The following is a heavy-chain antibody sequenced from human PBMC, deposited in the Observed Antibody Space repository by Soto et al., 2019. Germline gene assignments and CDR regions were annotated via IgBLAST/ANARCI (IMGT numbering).Heavy chain of an antibody. CDR3: ARVTYRTNWNWFDP. J-gene: IGHJ5*02. Sequence: SETLSLTCTVSGGSIRSSRHYWGWIRQPPGKGLEWIGSISYSGSTYYNPSLKSRVTISVDTSKNQFSLKLSSVTAADTALYYCARVTYRTNWNWFDPWGQGTLVTVSS. CDR2: ISYSGST. CDR1: GGSIRSSRHY. V-gene: IGHV4-39*01. D-gene: IGHD2-2*01.